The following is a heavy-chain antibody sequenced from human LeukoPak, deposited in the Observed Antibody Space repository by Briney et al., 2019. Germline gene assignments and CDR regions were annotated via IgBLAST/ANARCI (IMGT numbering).Heavy chain of an antibody. J-gene: IGHJ4*02. D-gene: IGHD6-13*01. V-gene: IGHV3-21*01. CDR3: ARDVGSSWAPPDY. CDR2: ISGGGSHI. CDR1: GFTFSSYT. Sequence: GGSLRLSCVVSGFTFSSYTMNWVRQAPGKGLEWVSSISGGGSHIHYADSVKGRFTISRDNANDSVFLQMSSLRVEDTAVYYCARDVGSSWAPPDYWGQGTLVTVSS.